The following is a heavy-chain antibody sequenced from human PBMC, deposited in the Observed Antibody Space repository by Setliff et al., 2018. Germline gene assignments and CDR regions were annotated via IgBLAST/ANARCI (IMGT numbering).Heavy chain of an antibody. V-gene: IGHV4-38-2*02. Sequence: SETLSLTCAVSGSSISSGYIWGWVRQPPGKGLEWVGTIGHTGSTNYNPSPKSRLTISRDTSKNQVSLKLNSVTATDTAVYYCARDLGHGGDSDYWGQGILVTVSS. CDR2: IGHTGST. CDR1: GSSISSGYI. D-gene: IGHD2-21*02. J-gene: IGHJ4*02. CDR3: ARDLGHGGDSDY.